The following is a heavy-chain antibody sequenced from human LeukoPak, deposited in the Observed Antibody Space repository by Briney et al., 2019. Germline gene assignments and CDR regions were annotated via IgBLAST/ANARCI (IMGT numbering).Heavy chain of an antibody. D-gene: IGHD2-15*01. J-gene: IGHJ5*02. CDR1: GGSFSGYY. V-gene: IGHV4-34*01. CDR2: INHSGST. CDR3: ARNDCSGGSCYPPAS. Sequence: PSETLSLTCAVYGGSFSGYYWSWIRQPPGKGLEWIGEINHSGSTNHNPSLKSRVTIPVDTSKNQFSLKLSSVTAADTAVYYCARNDCSGGSCYPPASWGQGTLVTVSS.